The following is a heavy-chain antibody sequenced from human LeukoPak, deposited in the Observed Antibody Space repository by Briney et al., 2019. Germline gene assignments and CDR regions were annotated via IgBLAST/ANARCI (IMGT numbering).Heavy chain of an antibody. CDR3: AISSGWYDRGYHFDY. CDR2: IYSGGST. J-gene: IGHJ4*02. Sequence: GGSLRLSCAVSGFTVSSNYMSWVRQAPGKGLEWVAVIYSGGSTYYADSVKCRFNISRDNSKNTLYLQMNSVRGEDTAVYYCAISSGWYDRGYHFDYWGQGTLVTVSS. CDR1: GFTVSSNY. D-gene: IGHD6-19*01. V-gene: IGHV3-53*01.